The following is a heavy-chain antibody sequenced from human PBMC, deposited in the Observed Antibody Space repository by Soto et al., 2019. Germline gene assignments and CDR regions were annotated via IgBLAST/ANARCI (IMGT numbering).Heavy chain of an antibody. D-gene: IGHD3-22*01. CDR3: ARGAPPRFLIVVVRPSPSWFDP. CDR2: INHSGST. V-gene: IGHV4-34*01. Sequence: SETLSLTCGVYGGSFSGYDWRGIRQPPGKGLEWIGEINHSGSTNYSPSLKSRVTISVDTSKNQFSLKLSSVTAADTAVYYCARGAPPRFLIVVVRPSPSWFDPRGQGILAPVSS. J-gene: IGHJ5*02. CDR1: GGSFSGYD.